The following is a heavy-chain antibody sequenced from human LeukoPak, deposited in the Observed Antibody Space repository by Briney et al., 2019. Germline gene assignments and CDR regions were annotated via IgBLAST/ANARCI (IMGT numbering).Heavy chain of an antibody. V-gene: IGHV4-39*01. CDR1: GGSISSSSYY. Sequence: SETLSLTCTVYGGSISSSSYYWGWIRQPPGKGLEWIGSIYYSGSTYYNPSLKSRVTVSVDTSKNQFSLKLSSVTAADTAVYYCARHAYRSSWVDYWGQGTLVTVSS. D-gene: IGHD6-13*01. J-gene: IGHJ4*02. CDR2: IYYSGST. CDR3: ARHAYRSSWVDY.